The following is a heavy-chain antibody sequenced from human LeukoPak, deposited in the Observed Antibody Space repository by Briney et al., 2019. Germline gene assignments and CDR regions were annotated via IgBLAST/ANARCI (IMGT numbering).Heavy chain of an antibody. D-gene: IGHD1-26*01. Sequence: SGGSLRLSCAASGFTFSSYAMHWVRQAPGKGLEWVAVISYDGSNKYYADSVKGRFTISRDNSKNTLYLQMNNLRAEDTATYYCARVQYSGTYSDAFDIWGQGTVVTVSS. V-gene: IGHV3-30*14. CDR1: GFTFSSYA. CDR2: ISYDGSNK. CDR3: ARVQYSGTYSDAFDI. J-gene: IGHJ3*02.